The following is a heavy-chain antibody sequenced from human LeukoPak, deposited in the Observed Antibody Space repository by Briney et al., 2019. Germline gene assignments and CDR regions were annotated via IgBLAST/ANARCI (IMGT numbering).Heavy chain of an antibody. J-gene: IGHJ6*04. CDR1: GFTFDDYA. Sequence: GGSLRLSCAASGFTFDDYAMHWVRQAPGKGLEWVSGINWRSDTIVYADSVKGRITISRDNTKNTLYLQMNSLRAEDTAVYYCAKGDYVPDVWGKGTTVTVSS. V-gene: IGHV3-9*01. CDR2: INWRSDTI. D-gene: IGHD4-17*01. CDR3: AKGDYVPDV.